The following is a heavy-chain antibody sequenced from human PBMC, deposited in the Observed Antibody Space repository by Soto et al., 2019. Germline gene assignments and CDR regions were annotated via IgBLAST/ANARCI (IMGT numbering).Heavy chain of an antibody. CDR3: ERDERASIAFDP. CDR1: GFTFSDYY. Sequence: QVQLVESGGGLVEPGGSLRLSCAASGFTFSDYYMSWIRQAPGKGLEWVSYISSSGSTIYYADSVKGRFTISRDNAKNSLYLQLNSMRAEDTAVYYCERDERASIAFDPCGQGSLVTVSA. J-gene: IGHJ5*02. CDR2: ISSSGSTI. V-gene: IGHV3-11*01. D-gene: IGHD6-13*01.